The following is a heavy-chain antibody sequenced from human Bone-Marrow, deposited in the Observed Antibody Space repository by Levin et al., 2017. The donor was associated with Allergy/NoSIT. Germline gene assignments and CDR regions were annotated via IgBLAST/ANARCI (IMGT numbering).Heavy chain of an antibody. CDR2: ISYDGDNT. V-gene: IGHV3-30*04. D-gene: IGHD3-22*01. CDR1: GFAVSSYA. CDR3: VRDYYDSSGYYYGVPDY. J-gene: IGHJ4*02. Sequence: PGGSLRLSCAASGFAVSSYAMHWVRQAPGKGLEWVALISYDGDNTWYAGSVRGRFTISRDTSKNTLYLQMNSLRADDTAVYSCVRDYYDSSGYYYGVPDYWGQGTLVTVSS.